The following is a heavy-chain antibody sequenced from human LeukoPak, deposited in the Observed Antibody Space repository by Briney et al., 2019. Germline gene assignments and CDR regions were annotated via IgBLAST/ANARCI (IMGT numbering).Heavy chain of an antibody. V-gene: IGHV3-66*01. CDR3: ARDPYSGNYGPYYYYYMDV. J-gene: IGHJ6*03. CDR2: IYSGGST. Sequence: GGSLRLSCAASGFTVSNNYMNWVRQAPGKGLEWVSVIYSGGSTSYADSVKGRFTISRDNAKNSLYLQMDSLRVEDTAVYYCARDPYSGNYGPYYYYYMDVWGKGTTVTISS. D-gene: IGHD1-26*01. CDR1: GFTVSNNY.